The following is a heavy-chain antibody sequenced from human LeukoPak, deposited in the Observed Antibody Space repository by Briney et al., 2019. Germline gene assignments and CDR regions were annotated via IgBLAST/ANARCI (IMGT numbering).Heavy chain of an antibody. CDR3: ARSPVIAAATSWFDP. Sequence: SETLSLTCTVSGGSISSYYWSWIRQPPGKGLEWIGYIYYSGSTNYNPSLKSRVTISVDTSKNQFSLKLSSVTAADTAVYYCARSPVIAAATSWFDPWGQGTLVTVSS. V-gene: IGHV4-59*08. D-gene: IGHD6-13*01. CDR2: IYYSGST. J-gene: IGHJ5*02. CDR1: GGSISSYY.